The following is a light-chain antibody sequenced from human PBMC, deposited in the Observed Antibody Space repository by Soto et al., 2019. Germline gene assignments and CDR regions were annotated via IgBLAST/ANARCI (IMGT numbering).Light chain of an antibody. CDR2: DAS. J-gene: IGKJ1*01. CDR3: QQAGSSPIT. CDR1: QSVSRSY. V-gene: IGKV3D-20*01. Sequence: IVLTQAPGTMVVFGGGRVIITCGASQSVSRSYLAWYQQKPGLAPRLIIYDASTRATGIPDRFSGSGSGTDFTLTISRLEPEDFAVYYCQQAGSSPITFGQGTKVDIK.